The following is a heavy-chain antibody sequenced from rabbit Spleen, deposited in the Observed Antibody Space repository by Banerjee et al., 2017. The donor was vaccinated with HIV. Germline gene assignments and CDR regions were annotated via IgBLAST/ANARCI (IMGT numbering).Heavy chain of an antibody. V-gene: IGHV1S40*01. D-gene: IGHD3-1*01. CDR1: GFSFSNKEV. CDR2: INAYTGKP. Sequence: QSLEESGGDLVKPGASLTLTCTASGFSFSNKEVMCWFRQAPGKGLEWIACINAYTGKPVYASWAKGRFTISRTSSTTVTLQMTSLTAADTATYFCARDLASVVGWNFYLWGPGTLVTVS. CDR3: ARDLASVVGWNFYL. J-gene: IGHJ4*01.